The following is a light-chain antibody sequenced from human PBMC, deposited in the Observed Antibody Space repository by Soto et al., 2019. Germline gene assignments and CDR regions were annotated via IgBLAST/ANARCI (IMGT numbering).Light chain of an antibody. CDR1: QSVSSN. Sequence: EIVMTQSPATLSVSPGERATLSCRASQSVSSNLAWYQQKPGQAPRLLIYGASTRATGIPARFSGSGSGTEFTLTISSLQSEEFAVYYCQQYNNWPPFTLGPGTKVDIK. CDR3: QQYNNWPPFT. CDR2: GAS. J-gene: IGKJ3*01. V-gene: IGKV3-15*01.